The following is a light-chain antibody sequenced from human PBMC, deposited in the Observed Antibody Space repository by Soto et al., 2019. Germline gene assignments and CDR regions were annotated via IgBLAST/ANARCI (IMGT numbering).Light chain of an antibody. Sequence: QSALTQPASVSGSPGQSITISCTGTSSDVGAYDYVSWYQQHPGQAPKFMLYEVSNRPSGLSDRFSGSKSGNTASLTISGLQAEDEAAYYCSSFTTSKTWVFGGGTKLTVL. CDR1: SSDVGAYDY. J-gene: IGLJ3*02. V-gene: IGLV2-14*01. CDR2: EVS. CDR3: SSFTTSKTWV.